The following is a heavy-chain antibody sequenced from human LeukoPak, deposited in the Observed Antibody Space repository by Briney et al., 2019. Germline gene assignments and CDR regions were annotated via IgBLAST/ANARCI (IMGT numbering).Heavy chain of an antibody. CDR3: ARQTGPYSSSRVAFDI. V-gene: IGHV4-38-2*02. CDR1: GYSISSGYY. CDR2: IYYSGST. J-gene: IGHJ3*02. Sequence: SETLSLTCTVSGYSISSGYYWGWIRQPPGKGLEWIGYIYYSGSTNYNPSLKSRVTISVDTSKNQFSLKLSSVTAADTAVYCCARQTGPYSSSRVAFDIWGQGTMVTVSS. D-gene: IGHD6-6*01.